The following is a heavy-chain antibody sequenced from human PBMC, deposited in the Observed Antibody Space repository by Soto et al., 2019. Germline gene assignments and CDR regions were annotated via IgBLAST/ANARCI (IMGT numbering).Heavy chain of an antibody. V-gene: IGHV3-48*02. CDR3: TKSADSAGWGVDF. CDR2: ISPGGDRI. J-gene: IGHJ4*02. CDR1: GFIFDSYA. D-gene: IGHD6-19*01. Sequence: GGSLRLSCVASGFIFDSYAMNWVRQAPGKGLEWVSYISPGGDRIYYAESLKGRITISRDNARNSLSLQMNILSDEDPAVYYCTKSADSAGWGVDFWGQGTLVTVSS.